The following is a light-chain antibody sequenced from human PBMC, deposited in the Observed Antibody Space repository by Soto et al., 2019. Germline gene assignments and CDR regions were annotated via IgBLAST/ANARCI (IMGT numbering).Light chain of an antibody. V-gene: IGKV1-5*03. CDR2: KAS. Sequence: DIQMTQSPSTLSGSVGDGVTITCRASQTISSWLAWYQQKPGKAPKLLIYKASTLKSGVPSRFSGSGSGTEFTLTISSLQPDDFATYYCQQYNSYSEAFGQGTKVDIK. CDR3: QQYNSYSEA. CDR1: QTISSW. J-gene: IGKJ1*01.